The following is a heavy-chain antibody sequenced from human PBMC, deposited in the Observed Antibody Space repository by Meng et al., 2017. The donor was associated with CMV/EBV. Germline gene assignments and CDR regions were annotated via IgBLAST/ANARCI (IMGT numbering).Heavy chain of an antibody. V-gene: IGHV1-18*01. CDR3: ARDEAELGWNQENYYYYGMDV. Sequence: ASVKVSCKASGYTFTSYDINWVRQATGQGLEWMGWISAYNGNTNYAQKLQGRVTMTTDTSTSTAYMELRSLRSDDTAVYYCARDEAELGWNQENYYYYGMDVWGQGTTVTVSS. D-gene: IGHD1-1*01. J-gene: IGHJ6*02. CDR2: ISAYNGNT. CDR1: GYTFTSYD.